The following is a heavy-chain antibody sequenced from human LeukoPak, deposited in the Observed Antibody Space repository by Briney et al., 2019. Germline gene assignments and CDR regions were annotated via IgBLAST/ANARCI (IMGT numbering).Heavy chain of an antibody. CDR1: GYSFPSYW. Sequence: GESPKISCKGSGYSFPSYWIGWVRQMPGKGLEYMGVLYPGDSDTRYSPSFQGQVTISADKSISTAYLQWSSLKASDTAMYYCARQDCTSTSCYDSLDYWGQGTLVTVSS. CDR2: LYPGDSDT. V-gene: IGHV5-51*01. J-gene: IGHJ4*02. CDR3: ARQDCTSTSCYDSLDY. D-gene: IGHD2-2*01.